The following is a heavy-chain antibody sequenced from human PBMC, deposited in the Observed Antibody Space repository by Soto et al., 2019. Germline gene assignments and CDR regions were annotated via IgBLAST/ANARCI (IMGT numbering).Heavy chain of an antibody. CDR2: ISHSGAT. J-gene: IGHJ5*02. CDR3: ASLDYYGSWLDH. CDR1: GGSVTMSSFS. V-gene: IGHV4-30-2*01. D-gene: IGHD1-26*01. Sequence: LQLQESGSGLVQPSQTLSLTCALSGGSVTMSSFSWAWVRQPPGRVLQWIGYISHSGATSSAPTLKIRVTISRDRAQHQFSLKLTSVTAADTAVSYCASLDYYGSWLDHWGQGPRFTVSS.